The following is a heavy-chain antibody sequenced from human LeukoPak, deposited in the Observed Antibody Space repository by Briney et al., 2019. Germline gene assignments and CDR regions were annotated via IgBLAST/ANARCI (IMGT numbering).Heavy chain of an antibody. CDR2: IRYDETKK. CDR3: AIRMTTISAFFFYYYMDV. D-gene: IGHD4-11*01. Sequence: GGSLRLSCVASGFTFNNYGIHWVRQTPGKGLEWVAFIRYDETKKYYADSVNGRFTISRDNSKNTLYLQLSNLRTDDTAVYYCAIRMTTISAFFFYYYMDVWGKGTTVTVSS. V-gene: IGHV3-30*02. CDR1: GFTFNNYG. J-gene: IGHJ6*03.